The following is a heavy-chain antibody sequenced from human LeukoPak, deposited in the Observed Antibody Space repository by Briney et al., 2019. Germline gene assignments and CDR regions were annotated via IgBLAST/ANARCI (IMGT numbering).Heavy chain of an antibody. CDR1: GGSISSYY. CDR2: IYYSGST. Sequence: KPSETLSLTCTVSGGSISSYYWSWIRQPPGKGLEWIGYIYYSGSTNYNPSLKSRVTISVDTSKNQFSLKLSSVTAADTAVYYCASDADSSGYLRDWGQGTLVTVSS. CDR3: ASDADSSGYLRD. J-gene: IGHJ4*02. D-gene: IGHD3-22*01. V-gene: IGHV4-59*08.